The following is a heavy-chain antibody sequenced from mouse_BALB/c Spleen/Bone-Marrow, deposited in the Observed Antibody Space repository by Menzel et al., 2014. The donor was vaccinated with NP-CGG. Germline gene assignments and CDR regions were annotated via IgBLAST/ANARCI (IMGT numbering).Heavy chain of an antibody. CDR3: ARGIYYGNYFDY. V-gene: IGHV1-19*01. CDR1: GYTFTDYY. D-gene: IGHD2-1*01. CDR2: VNPCNGGT. Sequence: VQLQQSGPELVKPGASVKMSCKASGYTFTDYYMDWVKQSHGESFEWIGRVNPCNGGTSYNQKFKGKATLTVDKSSSTAYMELNSLTSEDSAVYYCARGIYYGNYFDYWGQGTTLTVSS. J-gene: IGHJ2*01.